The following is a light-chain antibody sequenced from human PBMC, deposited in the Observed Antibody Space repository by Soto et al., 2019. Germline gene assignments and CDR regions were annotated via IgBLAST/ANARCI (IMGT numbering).Light chain of an antibody. J-gene: IGKJ2*01. Sequence: IVLTQSPANLSLSPGERATLSCRASLSIYDNLAWYQQKPGQAPRLLIYDASNRATGIPARFSGSGSGTDFTLTISSLEPEDFAVYYCQQHTNGRYAFGQGTKLELK. CDR1: LSIYDN. CDR3: QQHTNGRYA. V-gene: IGKV3-11*01. CDR2: DAS.